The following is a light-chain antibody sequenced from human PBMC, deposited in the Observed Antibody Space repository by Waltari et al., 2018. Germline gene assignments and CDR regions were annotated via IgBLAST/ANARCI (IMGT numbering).Light chain of an antibody. J-gene: IGKJ1*01. V-gene: IGKV3-11*01. CDR1: QSISSY. CDR3: QQRDSWWT. Sequence: EIVLTQSPATLSLSPGERATLSCRASQSISSYLAWYQQKPGQAPRLLSYDASNRAPGIPARFSGGGSGTDFTLTISSLEPEDFAVYYCQQRDSWWTFGQGTKVEIK. CDR2: DAS.